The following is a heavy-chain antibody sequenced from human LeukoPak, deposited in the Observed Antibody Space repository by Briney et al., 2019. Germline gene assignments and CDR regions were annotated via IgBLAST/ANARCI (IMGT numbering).Heavy chain of an antibody. D-gene: IGHD1-26*01. V-gene: IGHV4-59*01. CDR2: IYYSGST. CDR1: GGSISSYY. J-gene: IGHJ6*03. CDR3: ARIQSGSSDYYYYYYMDV. Sequence: PSETLSLTCTVSGGSISSYYWSWIRQPPGKGLEWIGYIYYSGSTNYNPSLKSRVTISVDTSKNQFSLKLSSVTAADTAVYYCARIQSGSSDYYYYYYMDVWGKGTTVTISS.